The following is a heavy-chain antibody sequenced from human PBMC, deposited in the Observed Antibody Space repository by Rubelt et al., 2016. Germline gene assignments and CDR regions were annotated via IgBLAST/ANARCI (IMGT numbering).Heavy chain of an antibody. V-gene: IGHV4-59*01. CDR2: IYYSGST. CDR1: GGSISSYY. D-gene: IGHD2-2*01. J-gene: IGHJ4*02. Sequence: QVQLQESGPGLVKPSETLSLTCTVSGGSISSYYWSWIRQPPGKGLEWIGYIYYSGSTNYNPSLKRRVTISVDTSKNQFSLRLSSVTAADTAVYYCARAMPATSSLDYWGQGTLVTVSS. CDR3: ARAMPATSSLDY.